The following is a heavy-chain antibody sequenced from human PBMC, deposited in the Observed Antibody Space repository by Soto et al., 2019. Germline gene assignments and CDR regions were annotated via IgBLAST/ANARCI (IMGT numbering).Heavy chain of an antibody. V-gene: IGHV4-38-2*01. Sequence: XTLCPACAVFGXSLSSISYWAWILQTPGKGPGWIASIYHGGTTFYNPSLKSLITISVDTSNNQFSLKLTFVTDAETAVYYCARVHVMVVAGSTFDYWGHGTLVTASS. J-gene: IGHJ4*01. D-gene: IGHD6-19*01. CDR1: GXSLSSISY. CDR3: ARVHVMVVAGSTFDY. CDR2: IYHGGTT.